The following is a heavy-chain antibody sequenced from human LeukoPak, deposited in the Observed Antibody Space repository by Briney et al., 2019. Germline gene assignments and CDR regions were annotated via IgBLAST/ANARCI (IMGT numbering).Heavy chain of an antibody. J-gene: IGHJ4*02. CDR3: ARDYDSSGDY. CDR1: GFTFSSYS. D-gene: IGHD3-22*01. Sequence: GGSLTLSCAASGFTFSSYSMNWVRQAPGKGLEWVSSISSSSSYINYADSVKGRFTISRDNAKNSLYLQMNSLRAEDTAVYYCARDYDSSGDYWGQGTLVTVSS. V-gene: IGHV3-21*01. CDR2: ISSSSSYI.